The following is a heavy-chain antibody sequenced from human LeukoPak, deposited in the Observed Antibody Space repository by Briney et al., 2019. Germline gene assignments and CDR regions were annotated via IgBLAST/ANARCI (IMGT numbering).Heavy chain of an antibody. Sequence: ASVKVSCKASGYTFTGYFIHWVRQAPGQGLEWMGIINPSDGSTTYAQKFQGRVTMTRDMSTSTVYMDLISLRSDDTAVYYCARAHLSGYFDYWGQGTLVTVSS. CDR3: ARAHLSGYFDY. CDR2: INPSDGST. CDR1: GYTFTGYF. V-gene: IGHV1-46*01. J-gene: IGHJ4*02. D-gene: IGHD3-10*01.